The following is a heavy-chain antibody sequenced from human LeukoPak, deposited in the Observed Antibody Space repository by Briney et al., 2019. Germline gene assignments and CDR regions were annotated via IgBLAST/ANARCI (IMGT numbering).Heavy chain of an antibody. D-gene: IGHD1-14*01. CDR3: VRGDNRDY. CDR2: ISYDGSNK. CDR1: GFTFSSYG. Sequence: GGSLRLSCAASGFTFSSYGMHWVRQAPGKGLEWVAVISYDGSNKYYADSVKGRFTISRDNSKNTLYLQMNSLRAEDSAVYYCVRGDNRDYWGQGTLVTVSS. V-gene: IGHV3-30*03. J-gene: IGHJ4*02.